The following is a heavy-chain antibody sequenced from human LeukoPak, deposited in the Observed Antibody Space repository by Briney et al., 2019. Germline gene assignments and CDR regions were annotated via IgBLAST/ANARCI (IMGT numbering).Heavy chain of an antibody. J-gene: IGHJ4*02. D-gene: IGHD3-10*02. CDR2: ISYDGSDK. CDR3: AKVAATLFGFFDY. V-gene: IGHV3-30*18. CDR1: GFTFNDYG. Sequence: GGSLRLSCAASGFTFNDYGMHWVRQAPGKGLEWVAVISYDGSDKFYGDSVKGRFTISRDNSKSTLYLQMNSLRVEDTAVYYCAKVAATLFGFFDYWGQGTLVIVSS.